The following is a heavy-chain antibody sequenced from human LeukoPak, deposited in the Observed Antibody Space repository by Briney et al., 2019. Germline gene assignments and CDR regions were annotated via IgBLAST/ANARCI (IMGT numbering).Heavy chain of an antibody. Sequence: PGGSLRLSCAASGFAFSSYGMHWVRQAPGKGLEWVAVISKDGSNKYYTDSVKGRFTISRDTSKNTLYLQMNSLRAEDTAVYYCAKNGYSSPYYTLGSYLFFDYWGQGTLVTVSS. CDR3: AKNGYSSPYYTLGSYLFFDY. CDR1: GFAFSSYG. V-gene: IGHV3-30*18. J-gene: IGHJ4*02. D-gene: IGHD6-13*01. CDR2: ISKDGSNK.